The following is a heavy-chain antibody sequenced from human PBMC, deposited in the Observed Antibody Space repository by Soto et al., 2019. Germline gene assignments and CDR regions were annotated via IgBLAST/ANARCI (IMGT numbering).Heavy chain of an antibody. CDR3: AILPRTTTATYYYYGVDV. CDR1: GYSFTSYW. Sequence: PGESLKISCKGSGYSFTSYWIGWVRQMPGKGLEWMGIIYPGDSDTRYSPSFQGQVTISADKSISTAYLQWSSLKASDTAMYYCAILPRTTTATYYYYGVDVWGQGTTVTVSS. V-gene: IGHV5-51*01. J-gene: IGHJ6*02. D-gene: IGHD4-17*01. CDR2: IYPGDSDT.